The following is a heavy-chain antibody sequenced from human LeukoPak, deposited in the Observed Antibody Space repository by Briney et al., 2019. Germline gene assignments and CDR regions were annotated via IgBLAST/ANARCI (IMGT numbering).Heavy chain of an antibody. D-gene: IGHD4-23*01. CDR1: GGSISSYY. J-gene: IGHJ4*02. CDR2: IYYSGST. Sequence: SETLSLTCTVSGGSISSYYWSWLGQPPGKGLEGIGYIYYSGSTNYNPSLKSRVTISVDTTKNQFSLKLSSVTAADTAVYYCARGHDYGGRKWYYFDYWGQGTLVTVSS. V-gene: IGHV4-59*01. CDR3: ARGHDYGGRKWYYFDY.